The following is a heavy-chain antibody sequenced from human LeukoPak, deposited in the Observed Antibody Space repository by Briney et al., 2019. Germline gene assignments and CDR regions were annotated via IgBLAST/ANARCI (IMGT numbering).Heavy chain of an antibody. CDR2: IYYSGST. V-gene: IGHV4-39*01. J-gene: IGHJ2*01. CDR3: ARLVVSYWYFDL. CDR1: GDSVRSFH. Sequence: PSETLSLTCTVSGDSVRSFHWSWIRQPPGKGLEWIGSIYYSGSTYYNPSLKSRVTISVDTSKNQFSLKLSSVTAADTAVYYCARLVVSYWYFDLWGRGTLVTVSS. D-gene: IGHD2-15*01.